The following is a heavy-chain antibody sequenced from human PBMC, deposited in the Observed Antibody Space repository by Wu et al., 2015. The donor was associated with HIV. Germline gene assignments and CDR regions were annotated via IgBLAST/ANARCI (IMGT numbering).Heavy chain of an antibody. V-gene: IGHV1-69*12. CDR1: GGIFSNFG. CDR3: VRDAPLTGQT. D-gene: IGHD7-27*01. CDR2: IIPMFKIP. Sequence: QVQLVQSGAEMKKPGSSMKVSCKASGGIFSNFGVSWLRQAPGQGPEWMGGIIPMFKIPNYARGFRGRVTITADESTSTVHLELRGLRSGDTAVYFCVRDAPLTGQTWGLGTLVTVSS. J-gene: IGHJ1*01.